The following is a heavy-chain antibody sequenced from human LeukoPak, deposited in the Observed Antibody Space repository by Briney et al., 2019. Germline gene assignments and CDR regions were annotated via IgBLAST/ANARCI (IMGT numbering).Heavy chain of an antibody. V-gene: IGHV4-34*01. CDR1: GGSFSASY. J-gene: IGHJ6*03. D-gene: IGHD2-2*01. CDR3: GRVGRTRFGTGNYYYMDV. CDR2: INHSGST. Sequence: SETLSLTCAVSGGSFSASYWSWVRQSPGKGLEWIGDINHSGSTTYTPSLKSRVTISVDTSKNQFSLKLTSVTAADTAVYYCGRVGRTRFGTGNYYYMDVWDKGATVVVSS.